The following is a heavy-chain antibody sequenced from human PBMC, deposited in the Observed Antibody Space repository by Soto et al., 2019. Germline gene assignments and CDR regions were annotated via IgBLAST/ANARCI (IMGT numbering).Heavy chain of an antibody. V-gene: IGHV4-34*01. CDR3: ARGISMTGVLKRHTPRKYYFDY. CDR1: GASFSGHY. D-gene: IGHD3-22*01. Sequence: ETLSLSCAVYGASFSGHYWSWIRQTPGKGLEWIGEVNHSGSTNYSPSLKSRVTISADTSKNQFSLKVRSVTAADTAMYYCARGISMTGVLKRHTPRKYYFDYWSQGTLVTVST. J-gene: IGHJ4*02. CDR2: VNHSGST.